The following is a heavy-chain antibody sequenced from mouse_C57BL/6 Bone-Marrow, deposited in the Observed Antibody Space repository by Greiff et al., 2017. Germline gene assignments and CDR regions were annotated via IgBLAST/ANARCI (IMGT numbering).Heavy chain of an antibody. CDR3: ARLPLYYDYDGYAMDD. CDR1: GFTFSDYY. J-gene: IGHJ4*01. V-gene: IGHV5-12*01. D-gene: IGHD2-4*01. CDR2: ISNGGGST. Sequence: EVKLQESGGGLVQPGGSLKLSCAASGFTFSDYYMYWVRQTPEKRLEWVAYISNGGGSTYYPDTVKGRFIISRDNAKNTLYLQMSRLKSEDTAMYYCARLPLYYDYDGYAMDDWGQGTSVTVSS.